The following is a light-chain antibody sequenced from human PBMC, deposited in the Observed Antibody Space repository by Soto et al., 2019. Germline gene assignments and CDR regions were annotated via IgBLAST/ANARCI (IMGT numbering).Light chain of an antibody. V-gene: IGKV1-6*01. CDR3: RQGYNYPLT. CDR2: AAS. CDR1: QGSRTD. Sequence: IQMTQSPSSLSASVGDRVTITCRASQGSRTDLGWYQQKPGQAPKLLIYAASRLESGVPSRFSGSGGGTEFTLTISSLQPEDFATYYCRQGYNYPLTVGPGTTVQIK. J-gene: IGKJ1*01.